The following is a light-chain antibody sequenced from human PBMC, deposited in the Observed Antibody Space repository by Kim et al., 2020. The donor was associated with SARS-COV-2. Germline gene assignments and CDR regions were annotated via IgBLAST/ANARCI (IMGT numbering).Light chain of an antibody. CDR3: VLYMGSGTWV. CDR2: STN. V-gene: IGLV8-61*01. J-gene: IGLJ3*02. Sequence: QTVVTQEPSFPVSPGGTVTLTCGLSSGSVSTSYYPSWSQQTPGQPPRTLIYSTNTRSSGVPDRFSGSILGNKAALTITGAQADDESDYYCVLYMGSGTWVFGGGTQLTVL. CDR1: SGSVSTSYY.